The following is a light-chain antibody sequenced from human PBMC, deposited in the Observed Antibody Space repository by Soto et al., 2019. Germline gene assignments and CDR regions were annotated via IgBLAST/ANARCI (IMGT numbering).Light chain of an antibody. CDR1: NIGSKS. CDR2: DDS. J-gene: IGLJ1*01. Sequence: SYELTQPPSVSVAPGQTARITCGGNNIGSKSVHWYQQKPGQAPVLVVYDDSDRPSGIPERFSGSNSGNTATLTISRVEAGDEADCYCQVWDSSSDHPYVFGTGTKLTVL. V-gene: IGLV3-21*02. CDR3: QVWDSSSDHPYV.